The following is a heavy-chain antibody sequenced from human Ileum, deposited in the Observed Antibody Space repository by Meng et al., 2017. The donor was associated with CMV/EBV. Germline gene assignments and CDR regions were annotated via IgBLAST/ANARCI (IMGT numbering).Heavy chain of an antibody. Sequence: QAHLRESGPGLVKPSETRSLTCTISSASITPYYWNWIRQPAGKGLEWIGRIYTGGPTDYNPSLKSRVTMSVDMSKNQFFLNLSSVTAADTAVYYCARGQTVRGFEYWGLGILVTVSS. CDR1: SASITPYY. D-gene: IGHD3-10*01. CDR2: IYTGGPT. J-gene: IGHJ4*02. V-gene: IGHV4-4*07. CDR3: ARGQTVRGFEY.